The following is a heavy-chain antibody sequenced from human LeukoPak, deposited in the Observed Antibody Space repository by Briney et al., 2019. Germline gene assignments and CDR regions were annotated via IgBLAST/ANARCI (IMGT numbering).Heavy chain of an antibody. CDR2: MNPGSGDT. CDR3: ARSRRGYYMDV. Sequence: GASVKVSCKASGYAFSNFDVNRVRQAPGQGLEWMAWMNPGSGDTGYEGKFQARLTMSSNTSITTASMELSSLTSEDTAVYYCARSRRGYYMDVWGKGTTVIVSS. CDR1: GYAFSNFD. V-gene: IGHV1-8*02. J-gene: IGHJ6*03.